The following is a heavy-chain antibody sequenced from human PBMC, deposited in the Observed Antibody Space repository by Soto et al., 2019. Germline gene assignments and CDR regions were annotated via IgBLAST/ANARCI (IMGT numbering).Heavy chain of an antibody. CDR1: VRTFSINADF. CDR3: LERSLLVAPT. CDR2: IDNGGNT. V-gene: IGHV4-39*01. J-gene: IGHJ4*02. D-gene: IGHD1-1*01. Sequence: SETLSLTCNVAVRTFSINADFWYLAWIRQPPGKGLEWIGSIDNGGNTYYNTPLKSSFIISAETSKNTFSLSLNSVTAADTDVYYLLERSLLVAPTWGQGILVTVSS.